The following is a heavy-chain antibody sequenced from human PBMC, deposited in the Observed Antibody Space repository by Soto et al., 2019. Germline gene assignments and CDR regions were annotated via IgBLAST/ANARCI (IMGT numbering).Heavy chain of an antibody. Sequence: SVKVACKASGGSFSSYTISWVRQAPGQGLEWMGRIIPILGIANYAQKFQGRVAITADKSTSTAYMELSSLRSEDTAVYYCASGRDGYNPFDYWGQGTLVTV. CDR2: IIPILGIA. J-gene: IGHJ4*02. CDR1: GGSFSSYT. D-gene: IGHD5-12*01. V-gene: IGHV1-69*02. CDR3: ASGRDGYNPFDY.